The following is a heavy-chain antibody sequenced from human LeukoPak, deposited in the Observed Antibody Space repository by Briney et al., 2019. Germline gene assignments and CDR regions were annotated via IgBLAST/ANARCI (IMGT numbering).Heavy chain of an antibody. CDR3: ASDLVAAAGPLSYYYYGMDV. V-gene: IGHV3-21*01. CDR1: GFTFSSYS. CDR2: ISSSSSYI. D-gene: IGHD6-13*01. Sequence: GGSLRLSCAASGFTFSSYSMNWVRQAPGKGLEWASSISSSSSYIYYADSVKGRFTISRDNAKNSLYLQMNSLRAEDTAVYYCASDLVAAAGPLSYYYYGMDVWGQGTTVTVSS. J-gene: IGHJ6*02.